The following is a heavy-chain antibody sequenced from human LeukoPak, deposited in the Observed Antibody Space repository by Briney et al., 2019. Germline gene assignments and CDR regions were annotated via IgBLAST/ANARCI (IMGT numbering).Heavy chain of an antibody. D-gene: IGHD1-26*01. J-gene: IGHJ4*02. CDR2: INPDGRTI. Sequence: GGSLRLSCEDSGFTFSSYWMHWVRQAPGKGLVWVSRINPDGRTITYADSVKGRFTISRDNAKNTLYLQMNSLRVEDTAVYYCARVAVGRYDFDYRGQGTLVTVSS. CDR1: GFTFSSYW. CDR3: ARVAVGRYDFDY. V-gene: IGHV3-74*03.